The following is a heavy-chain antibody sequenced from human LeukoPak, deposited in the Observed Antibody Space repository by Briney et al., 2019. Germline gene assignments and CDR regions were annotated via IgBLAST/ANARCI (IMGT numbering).Heavy chain of an antibody. CDR3: AREQWLEGGNWFDP. J-gene: IGHJ5*02. CDR1: GFTVSSNY. Sequence: PGGSLRLSCAASGFTVSSNYMSWVRQAPGKGLEWVSVIYSGGSTYYADSVKGRFTISRDNAKNSLYLQMNSLRAEDTAVYYCAREQWLEGGNWFDPWGQGTLVTVSS. V-gene: IGHV3-66*01. CDR2: IYSGGST. D-gene: IGHD6-19*01.